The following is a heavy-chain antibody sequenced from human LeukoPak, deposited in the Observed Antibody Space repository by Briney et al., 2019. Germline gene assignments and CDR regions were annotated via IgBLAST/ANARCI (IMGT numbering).Heavy chain of an antibody. D-gene: IGHD3-9*01. V-gene: IGHV4-59*01. CDR3: ARASLRYFDWSYD. CDR2: IYYSGST. CDR1: GGSISSYY. Sequence: SETLSLTCTVSGGSISSYYWSWIRQPPGKGLEWIGYIYYSGSTNYNPSLKSRVTISVDTSKNQFSLKLNSVTAADTAVYYCARASLRYFDWSYDWGQGTLVTVSS. J-gene: IGHJ4*02.